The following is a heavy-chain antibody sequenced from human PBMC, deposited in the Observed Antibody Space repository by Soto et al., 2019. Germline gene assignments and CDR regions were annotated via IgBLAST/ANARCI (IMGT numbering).Heavy chain of an antibody. D-gene: IGHD3-22*01. CDR2: INTANGKT. CDR1: GYIFSDYV. CDR3: ARTTKSEQMSYSSDDTNSCHHC. Sequence: ASVKVSCKASGYIFSDYVLHWLRQAPGHRLEWMGWINTANGKTKYSQKFQGRVTITGDTSATITYMELSSLRSEDTARYYCARTTKSEQMSYSSDDTNSCHHCWGKGTRVIVCS. V-gene: IGHV1-3*04. J-gene: IGHJ4*01.